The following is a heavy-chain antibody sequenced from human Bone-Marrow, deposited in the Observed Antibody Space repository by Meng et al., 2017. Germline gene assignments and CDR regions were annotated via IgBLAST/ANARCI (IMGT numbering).Heavy chain of an antibody. V-gene: IGHV4-30-2*01. Sequence: LQLQGSGSGLVKHSQTLSLTCAVYGVAISSGGYSWRWIRQPPGKGLEWIGYIYHSGSTYYNPYLKSRVTISVDRSKNQFSLKLSSVTAADTAVYYCARGYCGGDCYIPFDNWFDPWGQGTLVTVSS. CDR1: GVAISSGGYS. D-gene: IGHD2-21*02. CDR3: ARGYCGGDCYIPFDNWFDP. J-gene: IGHJ5*02. CDR2: IYHSGST.